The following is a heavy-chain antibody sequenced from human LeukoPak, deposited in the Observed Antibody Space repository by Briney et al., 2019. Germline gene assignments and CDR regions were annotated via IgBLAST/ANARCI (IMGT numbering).Heavy chain of an antibody. J-gene: IGHJ4*02. CDR2: ISGSGGST. V-gene: IGHV3-23*01. CDR3: ARNNVIYGAVQPFDY. Sequence: GGSLRLSCAASGFTFSSYGMSWVRQAPGKGLEWVSAISGSGGSTYYADSVKGRFTISRDNSKNTLYLQMNSLRAEDTAVYYCARNNVIYGAVQPFDYWGQGTLVTVSS. CDR1: GFTFSSYG. D-gene: IGHD3-16*02.